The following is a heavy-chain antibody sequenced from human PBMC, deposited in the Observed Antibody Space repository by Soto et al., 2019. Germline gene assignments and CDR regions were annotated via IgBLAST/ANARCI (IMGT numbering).Heavy chain of an antibody. CDR2: INSGGRT. CDR3: XXXXRPXGVWXXDY. J-gene: IGHJ4*02. Sequence: EVQLLXSGGGLVQPGGSLRLSCAASGFTFSSYTMNWVRQAPGKGLEWVSGINSGGRTYYADSVKGRFTXXXXXXKNTXXXXXXXXXXXXXXXXYXXXXXRPXGVWXXDYWGQGTLVTVSS. V-gene: IGHV3-23*01. CDR1: GFTFSSYT. D-gene: IGHD2-8*01.